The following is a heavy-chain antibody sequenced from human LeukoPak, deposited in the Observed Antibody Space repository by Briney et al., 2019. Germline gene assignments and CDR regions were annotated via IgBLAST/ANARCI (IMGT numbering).Heavy chain of an antibody. CDR1: GGSISKSNHY. V-gene: IGHV4-61*05. D-gene: IGHD3-3*01. CDR3: ARGRSDFWSGYYLGD. Sequence: SETLSLTCSVSGGSISKSNHYWGWIRQPPGKGLEWIGYIYYSGSTNYNPSLKSRVTISVDTSKNQFSLKLSSVTAADTAVYYCARGRSDFWSGYYLGDWGQGTLVTVSS. J-gene: IGHJ4*02. CDR2: IYYSGST.